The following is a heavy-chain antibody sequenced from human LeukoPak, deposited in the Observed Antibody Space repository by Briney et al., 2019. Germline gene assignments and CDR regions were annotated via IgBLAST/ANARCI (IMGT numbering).Heavy chain of an antibody. CDR1: GFTFSSYG. CDR2: ISYDGSNK. Sequence: GGSLRLSCAASGFTFSSYGMHWVRQAPGKGLEWVAVISYDGSNKYYADSVKGRFTISRDNSKNTLYLQMNSLRAEDTAVYYCANGGSNYYYYGMDVWGKGTTVTVSS. J-gene: IGHJ6*04. V-gene: IGHV3-30*18. CDR3: ANGGSNYYYYGMDV. D-gene: IGHD3-16*01.